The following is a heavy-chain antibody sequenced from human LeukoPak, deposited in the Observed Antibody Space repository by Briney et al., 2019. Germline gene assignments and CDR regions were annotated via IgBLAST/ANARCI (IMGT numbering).Heavy chain of an antibody. D-gene: IGHD3-22*01. CDR3: ARERRDDSLGAFDI. V-gene: IGHV4-34*01. CDR1: GGSFSGYY. Sequence: PSETLSLTCAVYGGSFSGYYWSWIRQPPGRGLEWIGEINHSGSTNYNPSLKSRVTISVDTSKNQFSLKLSSVTAADTAVYYCARERRDDSLGAFDIWGQGTMVTVSS. CDR2: INHSGST. J-gene: IGHJ3*02.